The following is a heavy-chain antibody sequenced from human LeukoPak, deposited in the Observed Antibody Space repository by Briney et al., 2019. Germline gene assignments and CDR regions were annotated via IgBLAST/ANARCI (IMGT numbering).Heavy chain of an antibody. J-gene: IGHJ6*03. CDR2: MNPNSGNT. V-gene: IGHV1-8*01. CDR1: GYTFTSYD. D-gene: IGHD3-3*01. Sequence: ASVKVSCKASGYTFTSYDINWVRQATGQGLEWMGWMNPNSGNTGYAQKFQGRVTMTRNTSISTAYMELSSLRSEDTAVCYCARGSTYYDFWSGYGHYYYYYMDVWGKGTTVTVSS. CDR3: ARGSTYYDFWSGYGHYYYYYMDV.